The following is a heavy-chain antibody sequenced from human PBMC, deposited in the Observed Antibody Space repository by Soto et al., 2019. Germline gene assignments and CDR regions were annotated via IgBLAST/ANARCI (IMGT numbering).Heavy chain of an antibody. CDR3: ARGPDNDTDDAFDI. J-gene: IGHJ3*02. CDR1: GGSISSGAYY. D-gene: IGHD3-22*01. CDR2: IYYSGTT. Sequence: QVQLQESGPGLVKPSQTLSLSCTVSGGSISSGAYYWSWIRQHPGKGLEWIGYIYYSGTTYYNPSLKSRVTMSVDTSKNQFSLTLSSVTAADTAVYYCARGPDNDTDDAFDIWGQGTMVTVSS. V-gene: IGHV4-31*03.